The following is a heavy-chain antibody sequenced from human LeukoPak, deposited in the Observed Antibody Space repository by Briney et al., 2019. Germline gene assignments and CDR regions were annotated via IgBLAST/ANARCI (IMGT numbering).Heavy chain of an antibody. J-gene: IGHJ4*02. CDR2: ISGDGGST. CDR3: AKDSVHSGYDLGSGY. D-gene: IGHD5-12*01. V-gene: IGHV3-43*02. Sequence: GGSLRLSCAASGFTFSSYSMNWVRQAPGKGLEWVSLISGDGGSTYYADSVKGRFTISRDNSKNSLYLQMNSLRTEDTALYYCAKDSVHSGYDLGSGYWGQGTLVTVSS. CDR1: GFTFSSYS.